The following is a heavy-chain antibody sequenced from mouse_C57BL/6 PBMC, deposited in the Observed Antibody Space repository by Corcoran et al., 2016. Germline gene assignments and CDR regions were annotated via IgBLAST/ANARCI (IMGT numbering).Heavy chain of an antibody. V-gene: IGHV9-3*01. CDR2: INNYSGVP. CDR3: ARGFYSNYFDY. CDR1: GYTFTTYG. Sequence: QIQLVQSGPELKKPGETVKISCKASGYTFTTYGMSWVKQAPGKGLKWMGWINNYSGVPTYADDFKGRFAFSLETSASTAYLQINNLKNEDTATYFCARGFYSNYFDYWGQGTTLTVSS. J-gene: IGHJ2*01. D-gene: IGHD2-5*01.